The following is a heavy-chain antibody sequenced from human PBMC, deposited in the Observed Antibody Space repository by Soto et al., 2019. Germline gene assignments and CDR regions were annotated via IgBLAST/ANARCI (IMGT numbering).Heavy chain of an antibody. V-gene: IGHV3-23*01. D-gene: IGHD6-13*01. Sequence: PGGPLRLSCAASGFTFSSYSMSWVRQAPGQGLEWVASITGSGGKTYYADSVKGRFTISRDNSKNTVYLQMNSLRADDTAVYYCAKGIAAMDVWGQGTTVTVSS. CDR3: AKGIAAMDV. CDR2: ITGSGGKT. CDR1: GFTFSSYS. J-gene: IGHJ6*02.